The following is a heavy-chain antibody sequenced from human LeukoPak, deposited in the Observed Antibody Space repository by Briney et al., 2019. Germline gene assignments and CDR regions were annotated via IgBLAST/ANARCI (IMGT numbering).Heavy chain of an antibody. CDR1: GGSISSGDYY. Sequence: SETLSITCTVSGGSISSGDYYWSWIRQPPGKGLEWIGYIYYSGSTYYNPSLKSRVTISVDTSKNQFSLKLSSVTAADTAVYYCASSTVPAAIPYFDYWGQGTLVTVSS. D-gene: IGHD2-2*02. CDR3: ASSTVPAAIPYFDY. V-gene: IGHV4-30-4*08. CDR2: IYYSGST. J-gene: IGHJ4*02.